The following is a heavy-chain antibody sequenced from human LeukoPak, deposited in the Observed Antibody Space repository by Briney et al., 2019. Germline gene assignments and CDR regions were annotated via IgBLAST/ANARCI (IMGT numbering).Heavy chain of an antibody. CDR2: IYYSGST. CDR1: GGSISSYS. D-gene: IGHD4-4*01. J-gene: IGHJ6*02. V-gene: IGHV4-59*06. Sequence: SETLSLTCTVSGGSISSYSWNWIRQHPGKGLEWIGYIYYSGSTYYNPSLTSRVTMSVDTSKNQFSLKLSSVTAADTAIYYCARDHTETSSLNFRNYYYYGMDIWGQGTTVIVSS. CDR3: ARDHTETSSLNFRNYYYYGMDI.